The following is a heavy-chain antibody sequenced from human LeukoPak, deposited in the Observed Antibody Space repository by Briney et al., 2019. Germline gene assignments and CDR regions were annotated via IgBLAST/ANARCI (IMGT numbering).Heavy chain of an antibody. CDR2: IYYSGST. CDR1: GGSILSSIYY. V-gene: IGHV4-39*01. D-gene: IGHD3-22*01. Sequence: PSETLSLTCTGCGGSILSSIYYCGWIRQPPGKGLEWIGSIYYSGSTYYNPSLKSRVTISVDTSKNQFSLKLSSVTAADTAVYYCASHYDSIGYFHYFDYRGQGTLVTVSS. CDR3: ASHYDSIGYFHYFDY. J-gene: IGHJ4*02.